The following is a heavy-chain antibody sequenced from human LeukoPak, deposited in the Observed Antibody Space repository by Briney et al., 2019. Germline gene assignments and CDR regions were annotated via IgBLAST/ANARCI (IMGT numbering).Heavy chain of an antibody. CDR3: ARDSGDIVVVINGYFDY. CDR2: ISYDGSNK. Sequence: GRSLRLSCAASGFTFSSYATHWVRQAPGKGLEWVAVISYDGSNKYYADSVKGRFTISRDNSKNTLYLQMNSLRAEDTAVYYCARDSGDIVVVINGYFDYWGQGTLVTVSS. J-gene: IGHJ4*02. D-gene: IGHD2-15*01. V-gene: IGHV3-30*01. CDR1: GFTFSSYA.